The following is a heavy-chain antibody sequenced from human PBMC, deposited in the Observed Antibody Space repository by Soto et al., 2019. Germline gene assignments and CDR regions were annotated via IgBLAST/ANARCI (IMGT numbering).Heavy chain of an antibody. CDR2: ISYDGSNK. J-gene: IGHJ6*02. CDR3: AKESGVAGVWYYYYYGMDV. Sequence: GGSLRLSCAASGFTFSSYGMHWVRQAPGKGLEWVAVISYDGSNKYYADSVKGRFTISRDNSKNTLYLQMNSLRAEDTAVYYCAKESGVAGVWYYYYYGMDVWGQGTTVTVSS. D-gene: IGHD6-19*01. V-gene: IGHV3-30*18. CDR1: GFTFSSYG.